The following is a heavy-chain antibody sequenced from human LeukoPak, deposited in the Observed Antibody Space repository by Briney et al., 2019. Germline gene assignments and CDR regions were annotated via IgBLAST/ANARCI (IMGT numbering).Heavy chain of an antibody. Sequence: ASVKVSCKASGYTFTSYDINWVRQATGQGLEWMGWINTNTGNPTYAQGFTGRFVFSLDTSVSTAYLQISSLKAEDTAVYYCARDRLTTVTTNWFDPWGQGTLVTVSS. J-gene: IGHJ5*02. CDR2: INTNTGNP. CDR1: GYTFTSYD. CDR3: ARDRLTTVTTNWFDP. D-gene: IGHD4-11*01. V-gene: IGHV7-4-1*02.